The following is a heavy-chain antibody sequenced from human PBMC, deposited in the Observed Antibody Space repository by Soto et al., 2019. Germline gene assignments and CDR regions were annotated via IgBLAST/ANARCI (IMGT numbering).Heavy chain of an antibody. CDR1: GYTFTSYG. Sequence: QVQLVQSGAAVKKPGASVKVSCKASGYTFTSYGIIWVRQAPGQGLEWRGWISAYNGNTNYAQKLQGRVTMTTDTSTSTAYMELRSLRSDDTAVYYCARAYQPSLGGGYGMDVWGQGTTVTVSS. CDR2: ISAYNGNT. V-gene: IGHV1-18*01. J-gene: IGHJ6*02. D-gene: IGHD3-16*01. CDR3: ARAYQPSLGGGYGMDV.